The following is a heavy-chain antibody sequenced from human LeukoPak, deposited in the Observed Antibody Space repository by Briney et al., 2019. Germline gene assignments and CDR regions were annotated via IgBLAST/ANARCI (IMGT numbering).Heavy chain of an antibody. V-gene: IGHV3-23*01. CDR1: GFTFSSYA. D-gene: IGHD6-19*01. J-gene: IGHJ3*02. Sequence: PGGSLRLSCAASGFTFSSYAMSWVRQAPGKGLEWVSVISGSDGSTYYADSVKGRFTISRDNSKNTLYLQMNSLRAEDTAVFYCAKPRGEEWLVGFYDAFDIWGQGTMVTVSS. CDR2: ISGSDGST. CDR3: AKPRGEEWLVGFYDAFDI.